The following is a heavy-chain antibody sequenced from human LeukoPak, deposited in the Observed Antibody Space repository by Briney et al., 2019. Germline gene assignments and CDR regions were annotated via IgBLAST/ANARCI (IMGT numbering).Heavy chain of an antibody. V-gene: IGHV1-2*02. CDR3: ATTTKWEILYYFDY. Sequence: GASVKVSCKASGYTFTGYYMHWVRQAPGQGLEWMGWINPNSGGTNYAQKFQGRVTMTRDTSISTAYMELSRLRSDDTAVYYCATTTKWEILYYFDYWGQGTLVTVSS. CDR2: INPNSGGT. D-gene: IGHD1-26*01. CDR1: GYTFTGYY. J-gene: IGHJ4*02.